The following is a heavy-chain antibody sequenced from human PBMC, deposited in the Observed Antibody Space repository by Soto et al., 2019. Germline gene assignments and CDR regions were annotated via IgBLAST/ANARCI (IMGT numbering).Heavy chain of an antibody. Sequence: GGSLRLSCAASGFTFSSYAMSWVRQAPGKGLEWVSAISGSGGSTYYADSVKGRFTISRDNSKNTLYLQMNSLRAEDTAVYYCAKDVPYSSSWYEETGVYYFDYWGQGTLVTVSS. J-gene: IGHJ4*02. V-gene: IGHV3-23*01. CDR2: ISGSGGST. D-gene: IGHD6-13*01. CDR3: AKDVPYSSSWYEETGVYYFDY. CDR1: GFTFSSYA.